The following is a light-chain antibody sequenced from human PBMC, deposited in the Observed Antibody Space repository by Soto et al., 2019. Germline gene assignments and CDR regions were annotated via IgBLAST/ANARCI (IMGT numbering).Light chain of an antibody. V-gene: IGKV1-9*01. J-gene: IGKJ4*01. Sequence: DIKLTQSPSFLSASVGDRVAITCRASQGISSYLAWYQKKPGTAPKLLIHSASTLQSGVPSRFSGSGSGTEFTLTISSLQPEDFAIYYCQQLNSYPLTFGGGTKVEIK. CDR3: QQLNSYPLT. CDR1: QGISSY. CDR2: SAS.